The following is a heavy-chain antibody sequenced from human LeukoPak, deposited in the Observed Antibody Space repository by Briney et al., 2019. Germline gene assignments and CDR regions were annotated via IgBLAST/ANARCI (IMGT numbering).Heavy chain of an antibody. Sequence: GGSLRLSCAASGFTFTNAWMTWVRQAPGKGLEWVGRIKSKTEGGTTDYAAPVKGRFTISRDDSKNTLFLQMNSLKTEDTAVYYCATEGYCSGGGCFGQPELGGQGTLVTVSS. V-gene: IGHV3-15*01. D-gene: IGHD2-15*01. CDR2: IKSKTEGGTT. CDR1: GFTFTNAW. CDR3: ATEGYCSGGGCFGQPEL. J-gene: IGHJ4*02.